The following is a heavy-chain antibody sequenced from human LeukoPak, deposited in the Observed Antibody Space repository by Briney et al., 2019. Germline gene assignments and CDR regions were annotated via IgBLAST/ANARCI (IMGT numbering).Heavy chain of an antibody. CDR2: ISSSSSYI. D-gene: IGHD1-26*01. CDR3: ARGELADAFDI. Sequence: GGSLRLSCAASGFTFSSYSMNWVRQAPGKGLEWVSSISSSSSYIYYADSVKGRFTISRDNAKNSLYLQMNSLRAEDTAVYYCARGELADAFDIWGQGTMVTVSS. V-gene: IGHV3-21*01. CDR1: GFTFSSYS. J-gene: IGHJ3*02.